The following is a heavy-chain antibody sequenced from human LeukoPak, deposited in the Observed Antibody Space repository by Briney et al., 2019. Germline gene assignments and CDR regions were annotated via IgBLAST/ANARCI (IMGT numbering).Heavy chain of an antibody. Sequence: SETLSLTCTVSGGSISSSSYYWGWIRQPPGKGLEWIGSIYYSGSTYYNPSLKSRVTISVDTSKNQFSLKLSSVTAADTAVYYCARVRRYYDSSGPYDAFDIWGQGTMVTVSS. J-gene: IGHJ3*02. CDR1: GGSISSSSYY. CDR2: IYYSGST. D-gene: IGHD3-22*01. V-gene: IGHV4-39*07. CDR3: ARVRRYYDSSGPYDAFDI.